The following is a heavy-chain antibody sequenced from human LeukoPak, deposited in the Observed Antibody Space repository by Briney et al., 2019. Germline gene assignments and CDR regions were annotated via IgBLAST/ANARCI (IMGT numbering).Heavy chain of an antibody. Sequence: ASVKVSCKASEYTFTGNYMHWVRQAPGQGLEWMGWINPNSGGTNYAQKFQGRVTMTWDTSIDTAYMELTRLTSDDTAVYYCARAKPYDNNGYSPELRYWGQGTLVTVS. J-gene: IGHJ4*02. D-gene: IGHD3-22*01. CDR1: EYTFTGNY. V-gene: IGHV1-2*02. CDR2: INPNSGGT. CDR3: ARAKPYDNNGYSPELRY.